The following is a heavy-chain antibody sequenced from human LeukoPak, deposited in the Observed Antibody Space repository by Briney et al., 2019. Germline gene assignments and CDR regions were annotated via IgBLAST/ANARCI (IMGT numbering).Heavy chain of an antibody. V-gene: IGHV3-66*01. D-gene: IGHD5-24*01. J-gene: IGHJ4*02. CDR2: IYSGDNT. CDR1: GFTFSNYA. CDR3: ARGEADGYSDH. Sequence: GGSLRLSCAASGFTFSNYAMSWVRQAPGKGLEWVSVIYSGDNTYYADSVKGRFTISRDISKNTLFLQMNNLSVDDTAVYYCARGEADGYSDHWGQGTLVTVSS.